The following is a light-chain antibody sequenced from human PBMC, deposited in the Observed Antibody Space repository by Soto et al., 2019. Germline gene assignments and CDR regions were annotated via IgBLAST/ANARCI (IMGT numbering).Light chain of an antibody. CDR3: QQRSNWPPGFT. CDR1: QSVSSY. J-gene: IGKJ3*01. Sequence: IVLTQSPATLSLSPGERATLSCRASQSVSSYLAWYQQKPGQAPRLLIYDASNRATGIPAMFSGSGSGTDFTLTISSLEPEDFAVYYCQQRSNWPPGFTFGPGTKVDIK. V-gene: IGKV3-11*01. CDR2: DAS.